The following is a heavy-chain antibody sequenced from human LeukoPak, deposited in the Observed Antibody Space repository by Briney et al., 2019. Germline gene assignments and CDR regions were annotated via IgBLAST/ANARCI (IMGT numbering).Heavy chain of an antibody. D-gene: IGHD3-10*01. CDR3: ARGPDGSGSYGFDY. Sequence: PSETLSLTCTVSGVSISSGGYYWSWIRQHPGKGLEWIGYIYYSGSTYYNPSLKSRVTISVDTSKNQFSLKLSSVTAADTAVYYCARGPDGSGSYGFDYWGQGTLVTVSS. V-gene: IGHV4-31*03. CDR1: GVSISSGGYY. J-gene: IGHJ4*02. CDR2: IYYSGST.